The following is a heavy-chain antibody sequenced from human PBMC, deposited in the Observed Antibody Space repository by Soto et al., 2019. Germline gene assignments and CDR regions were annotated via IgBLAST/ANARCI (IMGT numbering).Heavy chain of an antibody. J-gene: IGHJ6*02. CDR1: GFTFRNYD. V-gene: IGHV3-13*05. Sequence: EVQLVESGGGLVQPGGSLRLSCEASGFTFRNYDMHWVRQGTGKGLEWVSGISAAGDPDYADSVEGRFTITRENAQNSFFLQMNSLTVGATAVYYCARTDRDFYGLDVCGQGTTVIVSS. CDR2: ISAAGDP. CDR3: ARTDRDFYGLDV.